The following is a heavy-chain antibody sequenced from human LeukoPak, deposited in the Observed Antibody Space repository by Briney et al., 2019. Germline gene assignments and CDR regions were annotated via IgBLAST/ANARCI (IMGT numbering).Heavy chain of an antibody. Sequence: GGSLRLSCAASGFTFSTFDMNWVRQAPGKGLEWVSYISSGSSTIYYADTVKGRFTISRDNAKNSLYLQMNSLRAEDTAVYYCARLRYYAMDVWGQGTTVIVSS. CDR3: ARLRYYAMDV. CDR2: ISSGSSTI. CDR1: GFTFSTFD. J-gene: IGHJ6*02. V-gene: IGHV3-48*01.